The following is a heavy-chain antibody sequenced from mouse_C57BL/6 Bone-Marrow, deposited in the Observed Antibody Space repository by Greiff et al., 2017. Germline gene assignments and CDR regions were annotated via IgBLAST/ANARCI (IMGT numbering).Heavy chain of an antibody. D-gene: IGHD2-5*01. J-gene: IGHJ4*01. CDR3: ARDYSNPYAMDY. Sequence: QVQLQQPGAELVMPGASVKLFCKASGYTFTSYWMHWVKQRPGQGLEWIGEIDPSDSYTNYNQKFKGKSTLTVDKSSSTAYMQLSSLTSEDSAVYYCARDYSNPYAMDYWGQGTSVTVSS. CDR1: GYTFTSYW. CDR2: IDPSDSYT. V-gene: IGHV1-69*01.